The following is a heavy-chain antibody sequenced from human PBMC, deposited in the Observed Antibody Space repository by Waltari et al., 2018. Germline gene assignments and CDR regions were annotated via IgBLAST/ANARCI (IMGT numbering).Heavy chain of an antibody. V-gene: IGHV1-2*02. Sequence: QVQLVQSGAEVKKPGASVKVSCKASGYTFTGYYMHWVRQAPGQGLEWMGWVNPNGGGKNEPQKFKGRVTMTRDTSISTAYMELSRLRSDDTAVYYCARDPGGGFNEFDYWGQGTLVTVSS. CDR2: VNPNGGGK. D-gene: IGHD3-16*01. CDR1: GYTFTGYY. CDR3: ARDPGGGFNEFDY. J-gene: IGHJ4*02.